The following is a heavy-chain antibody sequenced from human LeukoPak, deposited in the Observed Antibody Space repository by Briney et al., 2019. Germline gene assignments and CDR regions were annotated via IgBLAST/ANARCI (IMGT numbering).Heavy chain of an antibody. Sequence: GGSLRLFCAASGFTFSSYSMNWVRQAPGKGLEWVSSISSSSSTYIHYADALKGRFTISRDNAKNSLFLQMNSLRAEDTAVYYCARKGATTSASHFDYWGQGTLVTVYS. V-gene: IGHV3-21*01. CDR1: GFTFSSYS. CDR3: ARKGATTSASHFDY. D-gene: IGHD1-26*01. CDR2: ISSSSSTYI. J-gene: IGHJ4*02.